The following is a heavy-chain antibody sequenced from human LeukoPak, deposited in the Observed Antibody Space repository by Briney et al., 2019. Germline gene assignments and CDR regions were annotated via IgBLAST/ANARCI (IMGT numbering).Heavy chain of an antibody. CDR3: ARDVPYQLHGGWFDP. J-gene: IGHJ5*02. D-gene: IGHD2-2*01. V-gene: IGHV4-4*07. CDR1: VDSISIYY. Sequence: SETLSLTCTVSVDSISIYYWSWIRQPAGKGLEWVGRIYTSGSTKYNPSLKRRVTISVGKSKNQFSLKLSSVTAADTAVYYCARDVPYQLHGGWFDPWGQGTLVTVSS. CDR2: IYTSGST.